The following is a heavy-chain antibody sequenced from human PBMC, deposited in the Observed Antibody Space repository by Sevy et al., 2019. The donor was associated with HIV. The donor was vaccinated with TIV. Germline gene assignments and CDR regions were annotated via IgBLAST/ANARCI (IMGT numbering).Heavy chain of an antibody. CDR2: ISYDGSNK. CDR3: ARVYDILTGYYYYYGMDV. J-gene: IGHJ6*02. Sequence: GGSLRLSCAASGFTFSSYAMHWVRQAPGKGLEWVAVISYDGSNKYYADSVKGRFTISRDNSKNTLYLQMNSLRAEDTAVYCCARVYDILTGYYYYYGMDVWGQGTTVTVSS. CDR1: GFTFSSYA. V-gene: IGHV3-30-3*01. D-gene: IGHD3-9*01.